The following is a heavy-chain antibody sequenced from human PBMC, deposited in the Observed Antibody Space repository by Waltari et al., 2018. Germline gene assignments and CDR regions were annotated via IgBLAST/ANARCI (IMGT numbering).Heavy chain of an antibody. CDR2: IIPIFGTA. CDR3: ARGSYGDYNHY. CDR1: GGTFSSYA. Sequence: QVQLVQSGAEVKKPGSSVKVSCKASGGTFSSYAISWVRQAPGQGLEWMGGIIPIFGTANDEQKFQVRVTITTDESTSTAYMELSSLRSEDTAVYYCARGSYGDYNHYWGQGTLVTVSS. J-gene: IGHJ4*02. D-gene: IGHD4-17*01. V-gene: IGHV1-69*05.